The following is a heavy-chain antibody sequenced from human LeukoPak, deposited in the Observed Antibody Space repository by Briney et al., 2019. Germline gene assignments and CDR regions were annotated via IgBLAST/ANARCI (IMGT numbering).Heavy chain of an antibody. CDR1: GGSISSAGYY. CDR2: IYYSGST. CDR3: ALVYCSSIRCFIGAFDI. Sequence: PSETLSLTCTVSGGSISSAGYYWSRIRQYPGKGLEWIGYIYYSGSTEYNPSLRSRVITSPDTSKNQFSLKLTSVTAADTAVYYCALVYCSSIRCFIGAFDIWGQGTMVTVSS. V-gene: IGHV4-31*03. D-gene: IGHD2-2*01. J-gene: IGHJ3*02.